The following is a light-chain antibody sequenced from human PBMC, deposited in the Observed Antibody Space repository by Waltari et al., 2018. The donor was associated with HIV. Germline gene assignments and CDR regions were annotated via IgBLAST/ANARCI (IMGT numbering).Light chain of an antibody. CDR3: VLYMDSGVV. J-gene: IGLJ2*01. V-gene: IGLV8-61*01. Sequence: QTLVTQEPSFSVHPGGSVTLTCGLSCGPVPTSYPSSWYQKTPGQAPRTLIYSTNTRSSGVPDRFSGSILGNKAALTITGAQADDESDYYCVLYMDSGVVFGGGTKLTVL. CDR2: STN. CDR1: CGPVPTSYP.